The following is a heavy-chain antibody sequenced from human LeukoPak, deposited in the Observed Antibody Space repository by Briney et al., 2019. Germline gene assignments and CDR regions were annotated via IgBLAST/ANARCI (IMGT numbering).Heavy chain of an antibody. J-gene: IGHJ4*02. Sequence: PSETLSLTCTVSGGSISSSSYYWGWIRQPPGKGLEWIGSIYYSGSTYYNPSLKSRVTISVDTSKNQFSLKLSSVTAADTAVYYCARGGGSSGYYSDYWGQGTLVTVSS. V-gene: IGHV4-39*07. CDR1: GGSISSSSYY. CDR2: IYYSGST. CDR3: ARGGGSSGYYSDY. D-gene: IGHD3-22*01.